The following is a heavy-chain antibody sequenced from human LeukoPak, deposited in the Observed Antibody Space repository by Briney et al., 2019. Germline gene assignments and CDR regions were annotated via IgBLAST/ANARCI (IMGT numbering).Heavy chain of an antibody. J-gene: IGHJ4*02. CDR1: GFIFSDYY. Sequence: GSLRLSCAASGFIFSDYYMSWIRQSPGKGLEWISYISPNGTDIYSIDSVRGRFNISRDNAKNSLYLQMNSLRAEDTAVYYCASGSSSVGYWGQGTLVTVSS. CDR3: ASGSSSVGY. D-gene: IGHD6-6*01. CDR2: ISPNGTDI. V-gene: IGHV3-11*01.